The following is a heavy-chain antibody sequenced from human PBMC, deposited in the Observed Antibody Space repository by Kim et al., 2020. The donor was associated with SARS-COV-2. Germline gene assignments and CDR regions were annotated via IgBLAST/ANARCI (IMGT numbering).Heavy chain of an antibody. D-gene: IGHD3-10*01. J-gene: IGHJ5*02. CDR3: AKDYYGSGSYLVQENWFDP. CDR2: ISYDGSNK. CDR1: GFTFSSYG. V-gene: IGHV3-30*18. Sequence: GGSLRLSCAASGFTFSSYGMHWVRQAPGKGLEWVAVISYDGSNKYYADSVKGRFTISRDNSKNTLYLQMNSLRAEDTAVYYCAKDYYGSGSYLVQENWFDPWGQGTLVTVSS.